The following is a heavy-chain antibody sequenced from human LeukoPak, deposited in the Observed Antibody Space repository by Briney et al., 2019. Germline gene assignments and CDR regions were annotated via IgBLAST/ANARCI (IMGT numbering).Heavy chain of an antibody. V-gene: IGHV3-33*01. Sequence: GGSLRLSCAASGFKFSNSGIHWVRQAPGKGLEWVAVIWFDGSDKYYADSVKGRFTISRDNSKNTLYLQMNTLRVEDTAVYYSARDGVAVGQPAAMGGLGYWGQGTLVTVSS. CDR3: ARDGVAVGQPAAMGGLGY. D-gene: IGHD2-2*01. CDR1: GFKFSNSG. CDR2: IWFDGSDK. J-gene: IGHJ4*02.